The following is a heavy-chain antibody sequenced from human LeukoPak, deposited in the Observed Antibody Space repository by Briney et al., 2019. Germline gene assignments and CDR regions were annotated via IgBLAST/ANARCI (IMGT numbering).Heavy chain of an antibody. CDR2: INSGGNT. CDR3: ARHTRGDYDFFDF. CDR1: GFTVSSSY. J-gene: IGHJ4*02. Sequence: GGSLRPSCAASGFTVSSSYMNWVRQAPGKGLQWVSIINSGGNTYYADSVKGRFTISRDNSKNTLYLQMNNLRAEDTAIYYRARHTRGDYDFFDFWGQGTLVTVSS. V-gene: IGHV3-53*01. D-gene: IGHD5-12*01.